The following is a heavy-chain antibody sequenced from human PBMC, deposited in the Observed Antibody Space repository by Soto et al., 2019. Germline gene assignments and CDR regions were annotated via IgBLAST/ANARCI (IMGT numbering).Heavy chain of an antibody. CDR3: ARVSSCWYKDYFDY. J-gene: IGHJ4*02. V-gene: IGHV1-69*12. CDR2: IIPIFGTT. CDR1: GGTFSNYA. D-gene: IGHD6-13*01. Sequence: VQLVQSGAEVKKPGSSVKVSCKASGGTFSNYAISWVRQAPGQGLEWMGGIIPIFGTTNYAQRFQGRVTITANESTSTAYMELSSLRSEDTAVYYCARVSSCWYKDYFDYWGQETLVTVSS.